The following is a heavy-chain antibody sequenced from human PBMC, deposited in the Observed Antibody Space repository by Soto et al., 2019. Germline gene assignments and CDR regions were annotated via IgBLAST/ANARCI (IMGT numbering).Heavy chain of an antibody. D-gene: IGHD2-2*01. Sequence: SETLSLTCAVYGGSFSGYYWSWIRQPPGKGLEWIGEINHSGSTNYNPSLKSRVTISVDTSKSQFSLKLSSVTAADTAVYYCARGLGVPAAMLDPWGQGTLVTVS. J-gene: IGHJ5*02. CDR2: INHSGST. V-gene: IGHV4-34*01. CDR3: ARGLGVPAAMLDP. CDR1: GGSFSGYY.